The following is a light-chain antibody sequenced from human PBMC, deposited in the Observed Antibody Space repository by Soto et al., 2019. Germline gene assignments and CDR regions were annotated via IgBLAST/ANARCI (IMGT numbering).Light chain of an antibody. CDR3: ATWDDSVNGWV. J-gene: IGLJ3*02. V-gene: IGLV1-44*01. CDR1: SSNIRSKS. Sequence: QAVVTQPPSASATPGQRVTISCSGSSSNIRSKSVYWYKQVPGTAPKLLIYSTDLRPSGVPDRFSGSKSGTSAFLAITGLQSEDEAAYYCATWDDSVNGWVFGGGTKLTVL. CDR2: STD.